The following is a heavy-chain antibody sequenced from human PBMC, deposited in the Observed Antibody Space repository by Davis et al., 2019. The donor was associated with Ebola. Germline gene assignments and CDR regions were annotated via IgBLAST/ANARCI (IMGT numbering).Heavy chain of an antibody. J-gene: IGHJ4*02. D-gene: IGHD3-22*01. Sequence: ESLKISCSVSGGSISSYTLSYWTWIRQPAGKGLEWVGRIYSTGRTDYNPSLKSRVTMSVDTSKNQFSLKLSSVTAADTAVYWCARDRHDSGAFGFWGRGTLVTVSS. CDR3: ARDRHDSGAFGF. V-gene: IGHV4-4*07. CDR1: GGSISSYTLSY. CDR2: IYSTGRT.